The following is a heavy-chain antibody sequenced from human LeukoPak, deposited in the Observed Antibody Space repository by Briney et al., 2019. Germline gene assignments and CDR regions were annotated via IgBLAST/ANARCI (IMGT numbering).Heavy chain of an antibody. CDR2: MNPNSGNT. D-gene: IGHD5-12*01. J-gene: IGHJ4*02. Sequence: ASVKVSCKASGYTFTSYDINWVRQATGQGLEWMGWMNPNSGNTGYAQKFQGRVTITRNTSISTAYMELSSLRSEDTAVYYCARGPDSGYDFDYWGQGTLVTVSS. V-gene: IGHV1-8*03. CDR3: ARGPDSGYDFDY. CDR1: GYTFTSYD.